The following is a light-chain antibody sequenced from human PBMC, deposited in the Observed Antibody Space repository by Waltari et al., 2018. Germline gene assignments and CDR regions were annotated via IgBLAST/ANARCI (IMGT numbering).Light chain of an antibody. CDR1: NTDNGRSNL. CDR3: CSYAGTPRVV. V-gene: IGLV2-23*02. CDR2: EVN. Sequence: QSALNQPASGSGPPGHSPPISFTGTNTDNGRSNLASWYQPHPGQAPKVIIFEVNKRPSGVSNRFSGSKSGNTASLTVSGLHPEDEADYYCCSYAGTPRVVFGGGTKLTVL. J-gene: IGLJ2*01.